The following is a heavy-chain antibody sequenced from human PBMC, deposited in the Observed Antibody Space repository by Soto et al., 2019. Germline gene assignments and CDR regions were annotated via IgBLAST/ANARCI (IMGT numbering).Heavy chain of an antibody. CDR1: GYTFTSYG. CDR3: ARSGYCSSTSCYGFPRRERLFDP. V-gene: IGHV1-18*01. J-gene: IGHJ5*02. CDR2: ISAYNGNT. Sequence: ASVKFSCKASGYTFTSYGISWVRQAPGQGLEWMGWISAYNGNTNYAQKLQGRVTMTTDTSTSIAYMELRSLRSDDTAVYYCARSGYCSSTSCYGFPRRERLFDPWGQGTLVTVSS. D-gene: IGHD2-2*01.